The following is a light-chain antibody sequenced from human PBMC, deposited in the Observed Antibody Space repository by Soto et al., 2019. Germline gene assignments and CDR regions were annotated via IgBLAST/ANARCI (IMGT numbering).Light chain of an antibody. CDR3: QQYGSPGT. Sequence: EIWLTQCPGTLSLSPGERATLSWRASQSVSSYLAWYQQKPGQAPRLLIYGASNRATGIPDRLSGSRSGTEFTLTISRMEPEDSAVYYCQQYGSPGTFGQGTKVDIK. J-gene: IGKJ1*01. CDR1: QSVSSY. CDR2: GAS. V-gene: IGKV3-20*01.